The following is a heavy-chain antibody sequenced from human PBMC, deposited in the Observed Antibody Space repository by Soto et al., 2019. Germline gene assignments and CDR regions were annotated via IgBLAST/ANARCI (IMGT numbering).Heavy chain of an antibody. Sequence: QVQLVQSGAEVKKPGSSVKVSCKASGGTFRSYVISWVRQAPGQGLEWMGGIIPMLGTTDYAQKFQGRVTITADESTSTAYMELSSLRSEDTAVYYCARGLRYCSGGSCYSDYWGQGTLVTVSS. CDR3: ARGLRYCSGGSCYSDY. CDR1: GGTFRSYV. J-gene: IGHJ4*02. D-gene: IGHD2-15*01. V-gene: IGHV1-69*01. CDR2: IIPMLGTT.